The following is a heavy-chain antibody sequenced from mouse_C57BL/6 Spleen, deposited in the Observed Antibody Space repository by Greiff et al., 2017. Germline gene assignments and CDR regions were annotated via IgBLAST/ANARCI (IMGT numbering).Heavy chain of an antibody. CDR2: IYPGDGDP. D-gene: IGHD1-1*01. CDR3: AREGSVHYYGSSSWFAY. CDR1: GYAFSSSW. J-gene: IGHJ3*01. Sequence: QVQLQQSGPELVKPGASVKISCKASGYAFSSSWMNWVKQRPGKGLEWIGRIYPGDGDPNYNGKFKGKATLTADKSSSTAYMQLSSLTSEDAAVYFCAREGSVHYYGSSSWFAYWGQGTLVTVSA. V-gene: IGHV1-82*01.